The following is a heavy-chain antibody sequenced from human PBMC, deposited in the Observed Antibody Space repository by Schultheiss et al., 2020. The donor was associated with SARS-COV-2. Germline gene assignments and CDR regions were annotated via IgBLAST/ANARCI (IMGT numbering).Heavy chain of an antibody. V-gene: IGHV1-18*01. CDR3: ARAITSEGYYYYYGMDV. D-gene: IGHD3-16*01. J-gene: IGHJ6*02. CDR2: ISAYNGNT. Sequence: ASVKVSCKASGGTFSSYAISWVRQAPGQGPDWMGWISAYNGNTNYAQKLQGRVTMTTDTSTSTAYMELSSLRSEDTAVYYCARAITSEGYYYYYGMDVWGQGTTVTVSS. CDR1: GGTFSSYA.